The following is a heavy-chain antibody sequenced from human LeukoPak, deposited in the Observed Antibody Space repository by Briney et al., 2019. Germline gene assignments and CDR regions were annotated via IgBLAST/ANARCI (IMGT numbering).Heavy chain of an antibody. CDR1: GFTFSTYA. CDR2: IGGNGGDI. V-gene: IGHV3-23*01. CDR3: ARDLGYFDY. Sequence: GGSLRLSCVASGFTFSTYAMSWVRQAPGKGLEWVSVIGGNGGDIYNADSVKGRFTISRDNSKNTLYLQMNSLRAEDTAVYYCARDLGYFDYWGQGTLVTVSS. J-gene: IGHJ4*02.